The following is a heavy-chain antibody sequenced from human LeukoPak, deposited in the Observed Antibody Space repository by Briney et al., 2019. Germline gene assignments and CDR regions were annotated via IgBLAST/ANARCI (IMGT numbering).Heavy chain of an antibody. D-gene: IGHD1/OR15-1a*01. CDR2: IKQDESEK. CDR3: ARWNSGRDY. J-gene: IGHJ4*02. Sequence: GGSLRLSCAASGFTFSNYWMSWVRQTPGKRLEWVANIKQDESEKYYVDSVKGRFTISRDNAKNSLYLQMSSLRAEDTAVYYCARWNSGRDYWGQGTLVTVSS. V-gene: IGHV3-7*01. CDR1: GFTFSNYW.